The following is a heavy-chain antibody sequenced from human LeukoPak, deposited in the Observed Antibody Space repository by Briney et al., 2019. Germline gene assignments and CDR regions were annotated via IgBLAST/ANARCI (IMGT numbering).Heavy chain of an antibody. CDR2: ISAYNGNT. Sequence: ASVKVSCKASGYTFTGYYMHWVRQAPGQGLEWMGWISAYNGNTNYAQKLQGRVTMTTDTSTSTAYMELRSLRSDDTAVYYCAREEELVSRGSYDYWGQGTLVTVSS. J-gene: IGHJ4*02. CDR3: AREEELVSRGSYDY. CDR1: GYTFTGYY. V-gene: IGHV1-18*04. D-gene: IGHD6-13*01.